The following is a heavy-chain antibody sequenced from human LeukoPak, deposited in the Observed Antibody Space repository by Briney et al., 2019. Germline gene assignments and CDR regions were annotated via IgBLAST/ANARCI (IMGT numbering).Heavy chain of an antibody. V-gene: IGHV1-69*01. CDR2: IIPIFGTA. CDR1: RGTFSSYA. CDR3: ARDLGYCSGGSCYGDY. D-gene: IGHD2-15*01. J-gene: IGHJ4*02. Sequence: SVKVSCKASRGTFSSYAISWVRQAPGQGLEWMGGIIPIFGTANYAQKFQGRVTITADESTSTAYMELSSLRSEDTAVYYCARDLGYCSGGSCYGDYWGQGTLVTVSS.